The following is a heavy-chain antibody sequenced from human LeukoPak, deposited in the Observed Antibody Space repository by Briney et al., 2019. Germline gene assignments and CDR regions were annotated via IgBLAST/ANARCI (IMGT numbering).Heavy chain of an antibody. CDR1: GYSISSGYY. D-gene: IGHD6-19*01. CDR2: IYHSGST. V-gene: IGHV4-38-2*02. J-gene: IGHJ4*02. Sequence: PSETLSLTCTVSGYSISSGYYWGWIRQPPGKGLEWIGSIYHSGSTYYNPSLRSRVTISVDTSKNQFSLKLSSVTAADTAVYYCARDGGGEAVAETWEDYWGQGTLVTVSS. CDR3: ARDGGGEAVAETWEDY.